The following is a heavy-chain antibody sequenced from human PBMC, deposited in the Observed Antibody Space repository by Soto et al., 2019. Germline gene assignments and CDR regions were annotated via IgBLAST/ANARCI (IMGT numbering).Heavy chain of an antibody. V-gene: IGHV3-7*01. CDR3: ARDPSIVVVTAKTSYYYGMDV. D-gene: IGHD2-21*02. CDR2: IKQDGSEK. Sequence: PASGFTFSSYWMSWVRQAPGKGLEWVANIKQDGSEKYYVDSVKGRFTISRDNAKTSLYLQMNSLRAEDTAVYYCARDPSIVVVTAKTSYYYGMDVWGQGTTVTVSS. J-gene: IGHJ6*02. CDR1: GFTFSSYW.